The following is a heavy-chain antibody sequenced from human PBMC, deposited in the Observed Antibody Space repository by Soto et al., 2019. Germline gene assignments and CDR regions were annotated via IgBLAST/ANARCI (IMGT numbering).Heavy chain of an antibody. V-gene: IGHV4-39*01. Sequence: PSETLSLTCTFSTDSIIFTNSYWGWIRQPPGKGLQWIGSSSYNGGTFYNPSLKGRVVISFDTSKKQSSLQVTSVTAADTAVYFCARHRIEVVWRGFDFWGQGSPVTVSS. CDR2: SSYNGGT. CDR1: TDSIIFTNSY. J-gene: IGHJ4*02. CDR3: ARHRIEVVWRGFDF. D-gene: IGHD3-10*01.